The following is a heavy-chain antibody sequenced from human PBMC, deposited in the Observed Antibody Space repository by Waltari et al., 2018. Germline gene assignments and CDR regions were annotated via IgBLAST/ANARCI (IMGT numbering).Heavy chain of an antibody. CDR1: GGSISSGGYY. Sequence: QVQLQESGPGLVKPSQTLSLTCTVSGGSISSGGYYWSWIPQHPGKGLELIGYIYYSGSTYYNPSLKSRVTISVDTSKNQFSLKLSSVTAADTAVYYCARESGDYVWGLFDYWGQGTLVTVSS. D-gene: IGHD3-16*01. V-gene: IGHV4-31*03. CDR2: IYYSGST. CDR3: ARESGDYVWGLFDY. J-gene: IGHJ4*02.